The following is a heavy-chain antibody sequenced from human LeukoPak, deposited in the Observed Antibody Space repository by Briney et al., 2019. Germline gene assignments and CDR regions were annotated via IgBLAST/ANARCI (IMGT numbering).Heavy chain of an antibody. CDR1: GGSFSGYY. CDR3: ARHFNYGSGSYYNHYNWFDP. CDR2: INHSGST. J-gene: IGHJ5*02. V-gene: IGHV4-34*01. D-gene: IGHD3-10*01. Sequence: PSETLSLTCAVYGGSFSGYYWSWIRQPPGKGLKWIGEINHSGSTNYNPSLKSRVTISVDTSKNQFSLKLSSVTAADTAVYYCARHFNYGSGSYYNHYNWFDPWGQGTLVTVSS.